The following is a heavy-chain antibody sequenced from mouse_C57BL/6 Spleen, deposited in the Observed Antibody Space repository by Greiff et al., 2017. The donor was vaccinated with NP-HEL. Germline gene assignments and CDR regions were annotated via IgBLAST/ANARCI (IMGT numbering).Heavy chain of an antibody. V-gene: IGHV1-26*01. D-gene: IGHD2-1*01. CDR2: INPNNGGT. CDR3: ADGTYGNYPYAMDY. J-gene: IGHJ4*01. CDR1: GYTFTDYY. Sequence: EVQLQQSGPELVKPGASVKISCKASGYTFTDYYMNWVKQSHGKSLEWIGDINPNNGGTSYNQKFKGKATLTVDKSSSTAYMELRSLTSEDSAVYYCADGTYGNYPYAMDYWGQGTSVTVSS.